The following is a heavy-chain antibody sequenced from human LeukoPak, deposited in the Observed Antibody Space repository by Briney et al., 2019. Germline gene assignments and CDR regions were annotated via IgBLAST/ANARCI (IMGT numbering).Heavy chain of an antibody. J-gene: IGHJ3*02. CDR2: IYYTGST. CDR1: XXSIXXXX. D-gene: IGHD4-11*01. V-gene: IGHV4-59*01. CDR3: ARDPTHGAVDI. Sequence: PXETXXXTXXXXXXSIXXXXWSWXXXPPXXXRXXIGYIYYTGSTKYNPSLKSRVTISLDTSKNQFSLKMKSVIAADTAVYYCARDPTHGAVDIWGQGTMVTVSS.